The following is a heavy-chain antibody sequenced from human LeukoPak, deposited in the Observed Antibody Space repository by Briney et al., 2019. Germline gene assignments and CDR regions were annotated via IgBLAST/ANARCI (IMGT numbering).Heavy chain of an antibody. CDR1: GFTFSSYW. CDR2: IKQDGSGK. D-gene: IGHD4-17*01. J-gene: IGHJ4*02. Sequence: GGSLRLSCAASGFTFSSYWMSWVRQAPGKGLEWVANIKQDGSGKYYVDSVKGRFTISRDNAKNSLYLQMNSLRAEDTAVYYCAREDYGEAFDYWGQGTLVTVSS. CDR3: AREDYGEAFDY. V-gene: IGHV3-7*03.